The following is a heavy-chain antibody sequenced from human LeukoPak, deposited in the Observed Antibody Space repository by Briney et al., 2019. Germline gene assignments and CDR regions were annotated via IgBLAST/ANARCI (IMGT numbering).Heavy chain of an antibody. J-gene: IGHJ4*02. V-gene: IGHV1-8*02. CDR1: GYTFTGYY. Sequence: GASVKVSCKASGYTFTGYYMHWVRQAPGQGLEWMGWMNPNSGNTGYAQKFQGRVTMTRDTSVSTGYMELSSLRSEDTAVYYCARGPWGGYGSGGIYYFDYWGQGTLVTVSS. CDR3: ARGPWGGYGSGGIYYFDY. CDR2: MNPNSGNT. D-gene: IGHD6-19*01.